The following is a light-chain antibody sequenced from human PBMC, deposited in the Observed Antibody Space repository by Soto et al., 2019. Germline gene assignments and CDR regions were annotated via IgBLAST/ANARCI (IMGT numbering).Light chain of an antibody. J-gene: IGKJ4*01. Sequence: EIVLTQSPATLSLSPGERATLSCGASQSVNSRYLAWYQQKPGLAPRLLIYDASSRATGIPDRFSGSGSGTEFTLTISSLQSEDFAVYFCQQYNYWPPLTFGGGTKVEIK. CDR3: QQYNYWPPLT. V-gene: IGKV3D-20*01. CDR2: DAS. CDR1: QSVNSRY.